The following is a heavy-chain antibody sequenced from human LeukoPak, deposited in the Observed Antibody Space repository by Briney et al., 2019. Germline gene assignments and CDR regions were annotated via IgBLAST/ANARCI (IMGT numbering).Heavy chain of an antibody. CDR1: GYSISSGYY. D-gene: IGHD2-15*01. V-gene: IGHV4-38-2*02. CDR3: AREAEYCSGGSCQPDS. Sequence: PSETLSLTCTVSGYSISSGYYWGWIRQPPGKGLEWIGSIYHSWSTYYNPSLNSRVTISVDTSKNQFFLKLISVTAADTAVYYCAREAEYCSGGSCQPDSWGQGTLVTVSS. J-gene: IGHJ4*02. CDR2: IYHSWST.